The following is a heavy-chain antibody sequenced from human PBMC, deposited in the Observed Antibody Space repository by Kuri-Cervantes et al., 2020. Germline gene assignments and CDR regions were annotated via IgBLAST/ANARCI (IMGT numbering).Heavy chain of an antibody. Sequence: SETLSLTCAVYGGSFSGYYWSWIRQPPGKGLEWIGEINHSGSTNYNPSLKSRVTISVDTSKNQFSLKLSSVTAADTAVYYCARLDDSSGYYSFDYWGQGTLVTVSS. D-gene: IGHD3-22*01. V-gene: IGHV4-34*01. CDR3: ARLDDSSGYYSFDY. CDR1: GGSFSGYY. CDR2: INHSGST. J-gene: IGHJ4*02.